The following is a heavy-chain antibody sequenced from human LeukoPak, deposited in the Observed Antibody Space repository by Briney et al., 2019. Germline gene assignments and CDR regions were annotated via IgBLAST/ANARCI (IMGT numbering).Heavy chain of an antibody. Sequence: PGGSLRLSCAASGFTFSSYWMTWVRQAPGKGLEWVASIKQDGNEKYYVDSVKGRFTISRDNARNSLYLQMSSLRADDTVVYYCVRDGAFRIYDYWGQGTLVTLSS. J-gene: IGHJ4*02. CDR1: GFTFSSYW. CDR2: IKQDGNEK. CDR3: VRDGAFRIYDY. D-gene: IGHD3-3*02. V-gene: IGHV3-7*01.